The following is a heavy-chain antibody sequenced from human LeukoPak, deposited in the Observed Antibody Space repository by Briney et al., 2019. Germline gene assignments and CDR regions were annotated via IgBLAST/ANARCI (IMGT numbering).Heavy chain of an antibody. CDR3: ARPKGYCSSTSCYRSWYFDY. D-gene: IGHD2-2*01. CDR2: INPNSGGT. Sequence: GASVKVSCKASGYTFTGYYMHWVRQAPGQGIEWMGWINPNSGGTNYAQKFQGRVTMTRDTSISTAYMELSRLRSDDTAVYYCARPKGYCSSTSCYRSWYFDYWGQGTLVTVSS. V-gene: IGHV1-2*02. CDR1: GYTFTGYY. J-gene: IGHJ4*02.